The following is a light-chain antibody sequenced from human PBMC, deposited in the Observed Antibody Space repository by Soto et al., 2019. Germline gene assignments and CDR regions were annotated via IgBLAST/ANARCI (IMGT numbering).Light chain of an antibody. CDR1: SSDVGGYNY. V-gene: IGLV2-14*03. CDR3: SSYTSDTTLV. CDR2: DVS. J-gene: IGLJ2*01. Sequence: QSALTQPASVSGSPGQSITISCTGTSSDVGGYNYVSWYQQHPGKAPKLMIYDVSNRPSGVSYRFSGSKSGNTASLTISGLQAEDEADYYCSSYTSDTTLVFGGGTKVTVL.